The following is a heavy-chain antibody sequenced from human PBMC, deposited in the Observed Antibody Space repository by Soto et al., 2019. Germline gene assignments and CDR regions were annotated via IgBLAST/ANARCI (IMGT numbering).Heavy chain of an antibody. Sequence: LCGGSISSGGYYWSWIRQHPGKGLEWIGYIYYSGSTYYNPSLKSRVTISVDTSKNQFSLKLSSVTAADTAVYYCARSPYDAADIVALDIWGQGTMVTVSS. J-gene: IGHJ3*02. D-gene: IGHD5-12*01. CDR1: GGSISSGGYY. CDR3: ARSPYDAADIVALDI. CDR2: IYYSGST. V-gene: IGHV4-31*02.